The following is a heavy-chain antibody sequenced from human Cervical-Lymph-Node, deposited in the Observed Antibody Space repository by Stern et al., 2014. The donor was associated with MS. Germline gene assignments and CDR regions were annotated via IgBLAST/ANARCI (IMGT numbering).Heavy chain of an antibody. CDR3: ARLGRSCTSTSCYAFDY. D-gene: IGHD2-2*01. J-gene: IGHJ4*02. Sequence: QLVESGPGLVKPSETLSLTCTVSGVSISSDTYDWGWIRQPPGKGLEWIGNIYFSGSTYSNPSLKRRFTIPVDMSKKQISLKLSSVTAADTAVYYCARLGRSCTSTSCYAFDYWGQGTLVTVSS. V-gene: IGHV4-39*01. CDR1: GVSISSDTYD. CDR2: IYFSGST.